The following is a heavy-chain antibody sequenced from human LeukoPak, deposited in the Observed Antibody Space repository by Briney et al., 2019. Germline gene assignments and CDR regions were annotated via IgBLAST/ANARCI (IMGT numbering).Heavy chain of an antibody. CDR1: GFTFSSYA. Sequence: GGSLRLSCAASGFTFSSYAMSWVRQAPGKGLEWVSAISGSGGSTYYADSVKGRFTISRDNSKNTLYLQMNSLRAEDTAVYYCAKEPRDILTSNLGFDPWGQGTLVTVSS. CDR2: ISGSGGST. D-gene: IGHD3-9*01. V-gene: IGHV3-23*01. J-gene: IGHJ5*02. CDR3: AKEPRDILTSNLGFDP.